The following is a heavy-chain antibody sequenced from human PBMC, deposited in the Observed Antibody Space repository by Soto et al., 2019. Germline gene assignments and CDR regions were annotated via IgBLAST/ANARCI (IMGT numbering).Heavy chain of an antibody. V-gene: IGHV4-59*01. CDR2: IYYSGST. Sequence: SETLSLTCTVSGGSISPYYWSWIRQPPGKGLEWIGYIYYSGSTNYNPSLKSRVTVSVDTSKNQFSLKLSSVTAADTAVYYCARDDDRAESGNFDYWGQGTLVTVS. CDR3: ARDDDRAESGNFDY. J-gene: IGHJ4*01. CDR1: GGSISPYY. D-gene: IGHD3-9*01.